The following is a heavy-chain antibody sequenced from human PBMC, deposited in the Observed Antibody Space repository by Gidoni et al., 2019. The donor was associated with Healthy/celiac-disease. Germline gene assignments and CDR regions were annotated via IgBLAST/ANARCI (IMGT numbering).Heavy chain of an antibody. Sequence: QVQLVQSGAEVKKPGASVKVSCKASGYTFTSYYMHWVRQAPGQGLEWMGIINPSGGSTSYAQKFQGRVTMTRDTSTSTVYMELSSLRSEDTAVYYCARDQGGIAARLVEVSAFDIWGQGTMVTVSS. D-gene: IGHD6-6*01. CDR2: INPSGGST. V-gene: IGHV1-46*01. CDR3: ARDQGGIAARLVEVSAFDI. J-gene: IGHJ3*02. CDR1: GYTFTSYY.